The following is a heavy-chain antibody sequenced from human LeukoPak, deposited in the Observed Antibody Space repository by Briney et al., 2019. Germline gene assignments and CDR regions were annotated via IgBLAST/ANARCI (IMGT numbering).Heavy chain of an antibody. CDR1: GFTFSSYA. CDR3: ANHYGGNARGYAFDI. D-gene: IGHD4-17*01. CDR2: ISGSGGST. Sequence: GGSLRLSCAASGFTFSSYAMSWVRQAPGKGLEWVSAISGSGGSTYYADSVKGRFTISRDNAKNSLYLQMNSLRAEDTAVYYCANHYGGNARGYAFDIWGQGTMVTVSS. V-gene: IGHV3-23*01. J-gene: IGHJ3*02.